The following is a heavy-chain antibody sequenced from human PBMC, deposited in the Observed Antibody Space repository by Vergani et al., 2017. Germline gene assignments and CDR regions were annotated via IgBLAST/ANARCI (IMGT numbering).Heavy chain of an antibody. J-gene: IGHJ4*02. CDR1: GDIFNNYT. D-gene: IGHD4-23*01. Sequence: QVHLEQSGTEVKKPGSSVKVSCKVSGDIFNNYTVTWVRQAPGQGLEWMGRIIPTIRLATSAQKFQDRVKITGDTSTNTVYMEINNLRSEDTAVYYCARVSPGDNIGWEPFDDLGQGTLVTVSS. CDR2: IIPTIRLA. V-gene: IGHV1-69*02. CDR3: ARVSPGDNIGWEPFDD.